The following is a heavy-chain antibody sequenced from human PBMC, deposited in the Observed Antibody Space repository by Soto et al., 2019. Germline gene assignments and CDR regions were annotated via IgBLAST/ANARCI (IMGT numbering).Heavy chain of an antibody. Sequence: QVRLVQSGAEVKRPGASVRVSCETSGYTFIGYYVHWVRQAPGQGLAWMGWINPNNGGTKYSQKFQGRVTMTRDTSINTAYMELSRLTTDDTAVYYCARRRGNYPITEFLQYWGQGTLVTVSS. CDR3: ARRRGNYPITEFLQY. J-gene: IGHJ1*01. CDR2: INPNNGGT. V-gene: IGHV1-2*02. D-gene: IGHD3-10*01. CDR1: GYTFIGYY.